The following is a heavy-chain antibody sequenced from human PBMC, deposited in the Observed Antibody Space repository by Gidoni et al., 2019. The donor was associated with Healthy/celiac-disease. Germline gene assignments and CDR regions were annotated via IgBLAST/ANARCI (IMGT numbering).Heavy chain of an antibody. CDR2: INPSGGST. Sequence: QVQLVQSGAEVKKPGASVKVSCKASGSTFTSYYVHWVRKAPGQGLEWMGIINPSGGSTSYAQKFQGRVTMTRDTSTSTVYMELSSLRSEDTAVYYCARAIVAAHFDYWGQGTLVTVSS. CDR1: GSTFTSYY. V-gene: IGHV1-46*01. J-gene: IGHJ4*02. D-gene: IGHD6-19*01. CDR3: ARAIVAAHFDY.